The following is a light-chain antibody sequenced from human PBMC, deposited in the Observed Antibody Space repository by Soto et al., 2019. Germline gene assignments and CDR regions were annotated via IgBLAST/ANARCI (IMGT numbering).Light chain of an antibody. CDR1: QSVSSN. V-gene: IGKV3-20*01. Sequence: EIALTQSPGTLSVSPGERATLSCRASQSVSSNLAWYQQKPGQAPRLLIYGASSRATGIPDRFSGSEFGTDCTLTISRLEPEDFAVYYCQHYDISLFAFGPGTKVDIK. J-gene: IGKJ3*01. CDR3: QHYDISLFA. CDR2: GAS.